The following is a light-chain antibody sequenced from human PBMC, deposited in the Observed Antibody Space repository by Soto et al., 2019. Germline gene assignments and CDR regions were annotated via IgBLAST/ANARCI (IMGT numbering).Light chain of an antibody. CDR3: QQDNTYPVT. J-gene: IGKJ4*01. V-gene: IGKV1-16*02. CDR1: QAISNY. CDR2: AAA. Sequence: DIQMTQSPSSLSASVGDSVTITCRASQAISNYLAWLQQKPGKAPRSLIYAAAILQSGGPSNFSGSGSGTDFTLTIRGLQPEDFANYCCQQDNTYPVTFGGGTKVEIK.